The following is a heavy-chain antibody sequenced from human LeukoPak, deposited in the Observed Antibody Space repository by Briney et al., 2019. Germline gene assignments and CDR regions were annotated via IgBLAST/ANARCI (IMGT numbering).Heavy chain of an antibody. CDR2: IYHSGST. Sequence: GSLRLSCAASEFTVSTNYMSWVRQPPGKGLEWIGEIYHSGSTNYNPSLKSRVTISVDKSKNQFSLKLSSVTAADTAVYYCVRHYYYDSSGYESFWYFDLWGRGTLVTVSS. J-gene: IGHJ2*01. CDR3: VRHYYYDSSGYESFWYFDL. D-gene: IGHD3-22*01. V-gene: IGHV4-4*02. CDR1: EFTVSTNY.